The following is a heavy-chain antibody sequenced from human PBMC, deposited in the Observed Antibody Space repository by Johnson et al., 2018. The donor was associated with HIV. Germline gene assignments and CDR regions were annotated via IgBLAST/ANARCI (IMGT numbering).Heavy chain of an antibody. Sequence: EVQLVESGGGLIQPGGSLRLSCAASGLTVSSNYMNWVRQAPGKGLEWVSVIYSGVITYYADSVKGRFSISRDHSKNTVYLQMNSLRTEDTAVYFCAKDGQRGRAMIVARLGAFDIWGQGTMVTVSS. J-gene: IGHJ3*02. CDR3: AKDGQRGRAMIVARLGAFDI. V-gene: IGHV3-66*03. D-gene: IGHD3-22*01. CDR2: IYSGVIT. CDR1: GLTVSSNY.